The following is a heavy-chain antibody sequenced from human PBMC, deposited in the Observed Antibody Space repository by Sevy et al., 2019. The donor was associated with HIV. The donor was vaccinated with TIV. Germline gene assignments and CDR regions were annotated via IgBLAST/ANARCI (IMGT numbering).Heavy chain of an antibody. J-gene: IGHJ3*02. CDR2: ISGISNHI. V-gene: IGHV3-21*01. CDR3: ARAVPATDAFDI. Sequence: GGSLRLSCAASGFTFTSYSMHWVRQAPGKGLEWISSISGISNHIYYADSVKGRFSISRDNAKNSLYLQMNSLRAEDTAVFYCARAVPATDAFDIWGQGTLVTVSS. CDR1: GFTFTSYS. D-gene: IGHD6-19*01.